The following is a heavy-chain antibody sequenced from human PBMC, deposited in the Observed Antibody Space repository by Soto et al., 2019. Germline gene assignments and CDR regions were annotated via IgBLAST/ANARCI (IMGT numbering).Heavy chain of an antibody. Sequence: PSETLSLTCAVYGGSFSGYYWSWIRQPPGKGLEWIGEINHSGSTNYNPSLKSRVTISVDTSKNQFSLKLSSVTAADTAVYYCARGGDTIFGVVRPRYWGQGTLVTVSS. CDR2: INHSGST. V-gene: IGHV4-34*01. CDR1: GGSFSGYY. D-gene: IGHD3-3*01. J-gene: IGHJ4*02. CDR3: ARGGDTIFGVVRPRY.